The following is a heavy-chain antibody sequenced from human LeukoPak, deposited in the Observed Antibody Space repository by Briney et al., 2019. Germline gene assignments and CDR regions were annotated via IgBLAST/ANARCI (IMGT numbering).Heavy chain of an antibody. Sequence: SETLSLTCTVSGGSISSYYWSWIRQPPGKGLEWIGYIYYSGSTNYNPSLKSRVTISVDTSKNQFSLKLSSVTAADTAVYYCARVSALLWFGELQYYMDAWGKGTTVTVSS. J-gene: IGHJ6*03. D-gene: IGHD3-10*01. CDR2: IYYSGST. CDR3: ARVSALLWFGELQYYMDA. V-gene: IGHV4-59*01. CDR1: GGSISSYY.